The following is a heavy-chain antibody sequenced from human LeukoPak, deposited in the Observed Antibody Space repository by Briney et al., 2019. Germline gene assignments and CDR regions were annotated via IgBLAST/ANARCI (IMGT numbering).Heavy chain of an antibody. V-gene: IGHV3-21*01. D-gene: IGHD6-13*01. CDR2: ISGTSTYI. Sequence: GGSLRLSCAASEFTFSSYAMHWVRQAPGKGLQWVSSISGTSTYIYYADSVRGRFTISRDNAKNSLYLQMSSLRAEDTAVYYCATVAAGFYWGQGTLVTVSS. CDR1: EFTFSSYA. CDR3: ATVAAGFY. J-gene: IGHJ4*02.